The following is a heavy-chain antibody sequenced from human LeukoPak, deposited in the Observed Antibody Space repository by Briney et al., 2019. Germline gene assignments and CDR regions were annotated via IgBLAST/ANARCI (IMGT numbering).Heavy chain of an antibody. V-gene: IGHV4-59*01. Sequence: SETLSLTCTVSGGSIKTYYWSWIRQPPGKGLEWIGYISNSGSTNYHPSLKSRVTISVDTSKNQFSLKLSSVTAADTAVYYCAGGAEVSFDSWGQGSLVSVSS. CDR3: AGGAEVSFDS. CDR1: GGSIKTYY. CDR2: ISNSGST. D-gene: IGHD1-14*01. J-gene: IGHJ4*02.